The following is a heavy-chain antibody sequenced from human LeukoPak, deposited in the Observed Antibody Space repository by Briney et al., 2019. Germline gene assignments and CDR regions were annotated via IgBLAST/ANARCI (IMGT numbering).Heavy chain of an antibody. CDR3: ARGPPRGKYYYMDV. J-gene: IGHJ6*03. D-gene: IGHD1-1*01. CDR1: GFTYSSFD. Sequence: GGSLRLSCAASGFTYSSFDMHWVRQPTGQGLEWVSTIGTASDTYYPGSVEGRFTLSRDNAKNSLYLQMNSLTAGDTAVYYCARGPPRGKYYYMDVWGKGTTVTVSS. V-gene: IGHV3-13*01. CDR2: IGTASDT.